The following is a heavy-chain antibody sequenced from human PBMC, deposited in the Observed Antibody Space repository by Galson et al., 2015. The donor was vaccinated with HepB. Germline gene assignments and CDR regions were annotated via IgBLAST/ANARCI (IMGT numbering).Heavy chain of an antibody. CDR1: GFTFSNAW. J-gene: IGHJ3*02. D-gene: IGHD3-22*01. Sequence: SLRLSCAASGFTFSNAWMSWVRQAPGRGLEWVGRINSKTDGGTTDYAAPVKVRFTISRDNSKNTLYLQMNSLKTEDTAVYYCTPGGGITMLVVGYCASGDAFDIWGQGTMVTGSS. CDR3: TPGGGITMLVVGYCASGDAFDI. CDR2: INSKTDGGTT. V-gene: IGHV3-15*01.